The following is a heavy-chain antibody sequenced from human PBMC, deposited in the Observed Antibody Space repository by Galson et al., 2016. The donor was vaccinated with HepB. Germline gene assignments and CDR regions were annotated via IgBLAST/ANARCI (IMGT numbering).Heavy chain of an antibody. CDR2: IWYDEYSK. CDR3: VRGLTPDGVAEYFDY. CDR1: GFTFSTHD. Sequence: LRLSCAASGFTFSTHDIHWVRQAPGKGLEWVAVIWYDEYSKYYADSVTGRFSISRDNSKNTVFLQMNSLRAEDTAVYYCVRGLTPDGVAEYFDYWGQGALVTVSS. V-gene: IGHV3-33*01. J-gene: IGHJ4*02. D-gene: IGHD6-19*01.